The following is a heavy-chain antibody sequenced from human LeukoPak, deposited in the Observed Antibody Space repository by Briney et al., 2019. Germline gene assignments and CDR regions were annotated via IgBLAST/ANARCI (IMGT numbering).Heavy chain of an antibody. CDR1: GFSISSGYY. D-gene: IGHD2-15*01. J-gene: IGHJ5*02. CDR2: IYHSGKT. V-gene: IGHV4-38-2*02. CDR3: TRDLCFGGSCYMGA. Sequence: PSETLSLTCTVSGFSISSGYYWGWIRQPPGKGLEWIGSIYHSGKTYYNPSLKSRVTISVGTSKNQFSLKLSFVTAADTAVYYCTRDLCFGGSCYMGAWGQGTLVTVSS.